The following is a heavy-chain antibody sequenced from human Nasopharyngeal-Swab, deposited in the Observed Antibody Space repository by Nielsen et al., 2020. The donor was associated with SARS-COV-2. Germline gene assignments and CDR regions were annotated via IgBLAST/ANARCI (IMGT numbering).Heavy chain of an antibody. CDR3: ASSPGIAAPTGMDV. Sequence: GESLKISCAASGFTFSSYAKHWVRQAPGKGLEWVAVISYDGSNKYYADSVKGRFTISRDNSKNTLYLQMNSLRAEDTAVYYCASSPGIAAPTGMDVWGQGTTVTVSS. CDR1: GFTFSSYA. J-gene: IGHJ6*02. V-gene: IGHV3-30*04. CDR2: ISYDGSNK. D-gene: IGHD6-13*01.